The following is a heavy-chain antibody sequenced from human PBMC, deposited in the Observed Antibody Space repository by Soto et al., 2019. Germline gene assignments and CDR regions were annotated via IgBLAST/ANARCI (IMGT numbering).Heavy chain of an antibody. CDR3: AKKVDY. Sequence: PSETLSLTCTVSDDSISSGGCYWTWIRQHPGKGLEWIGYIYFGGRSYYNPSLKSRLSMSVGTSKNQFSLKLSSVTAADTAVYYCAKKVDYWGQGTLVTSPQ. J-gene: IGHJ4*02. CDR2: IYFGGRS. CDR1: DDSISSGGCY. V-gene: IGHV4-31*03.